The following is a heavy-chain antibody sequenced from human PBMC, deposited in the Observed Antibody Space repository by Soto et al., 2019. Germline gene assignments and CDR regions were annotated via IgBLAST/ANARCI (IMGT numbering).Heavy chain of an antibody. Sequence: ASVKVSCKASGYTFTSYGISWVRQAPGQGLEWMGWISAYNGNTNYAQKLQGRVTMTTDTSTSTAYMELRSLRSDDTAVYYCARSTPNYYYYYGMDVWGQGTTVTASS. J-gene: IGHJ6*02. CDR2: ISAYNGNT. V-gene: IGHV1-18*01. CDR1: GYTFTSYG. CDR3: ARSTPNYYYYYGMDV.